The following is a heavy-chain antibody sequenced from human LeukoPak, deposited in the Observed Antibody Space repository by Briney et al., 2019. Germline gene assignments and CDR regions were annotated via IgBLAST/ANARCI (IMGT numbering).Heavy chain of an antibody. CDR3: ARARRAVAGQYYFDY. Sequence: ASVTVSCKASGYTFTSYDINWVRQATGQGLEWMGWMNPNSGNTGYAQKFQGRVTMTRNTSISTAYMELSSLRSEDTAVYYCARARRAVAGQYYFDYWGQGTLVTVSS. V-gene: IGHV1-8*01. CDR1: GYTFTSYD. CDR2: MNPNSGNT. D-gene: IGHD6-19*01. J-gene: IGHJ4*02.